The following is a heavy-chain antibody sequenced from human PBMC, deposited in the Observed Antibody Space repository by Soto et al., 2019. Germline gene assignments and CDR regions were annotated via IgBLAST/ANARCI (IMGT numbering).Heavy chain of an antibody. CDR3: ARGGNGSGWGVYWFDP. Sequence: QVQLVQSGAEVKKPGSSVKVSCKASGGTFSSYAISWVRQAPGQGLEWMGGIIPIFGTANYAQKFQGRVMITADESTRTAYMELSSLRSEDTAVYYCARGGNGSGWGVYWFDPWGQGTLVTVSS. D-gene: IGHD6-19*01. J-gene: IGHJ5*02. CDR1: GGTFSSYA. V-gene: IGHV1-69*01. CDR2: IIPIFGTA.